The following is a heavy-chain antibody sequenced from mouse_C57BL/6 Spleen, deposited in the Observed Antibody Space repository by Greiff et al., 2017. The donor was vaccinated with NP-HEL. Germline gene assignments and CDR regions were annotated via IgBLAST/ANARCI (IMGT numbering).Heavy chain of an antibody. CDR3: AREGTYYYGSRGFAY. CDR1: GYSITSGYY. Sequence: EVQLQQSGPGLVKPSQSLSLTCSVTGYSITSGYYWNWIRQFPGNKLEWMGYISYDGSNNYNQNLKNRISFTRDTSKNQFFLKLNTVTTEDTATYYCAREGTYYYGSRGFAYWGQGTLVTVSA. J-gene: IGHJ3*01. D-gene: IGHD1-1*01. V-gene: IGHV3-6*01. CDR2: ISYDGSN.